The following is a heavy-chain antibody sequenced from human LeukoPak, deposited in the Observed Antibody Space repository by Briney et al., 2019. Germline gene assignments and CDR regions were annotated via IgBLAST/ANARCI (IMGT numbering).Heavy chain of an antibody. CDR2: IKQDGSER. V-gene: IGHV3-7*01. J-gene: IGHJ4*02. CDR1: RFTFSTYW. Sequence: GGSLRLSCAAFRFTFSTYWMTWVRQAPGKGLEWVANIKQDGSERYYVDSVKGRFTISRDNSKNTLYLQMNSLRAEDTAMYYCARGGVYSYGYLPLDSWGQGTLVTVSS. CDR3: ARGGVYSYGYLPLDS. D-gene: IGHD5-18*01.